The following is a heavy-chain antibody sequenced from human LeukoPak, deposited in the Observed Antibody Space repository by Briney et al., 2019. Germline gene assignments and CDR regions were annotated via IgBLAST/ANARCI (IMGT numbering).Heavy chain of an antibody. CDR2: IYTSGST. Sequence: SETLSLTCTVSGGSISSHYWSWIRQPAGKGLEWIGRIYTSGSTNYNPSLKSRVTMSVDTSKNQFSLKLSSVTAADTAVYYCARDSVPAAMGFDYWGQGTLVTVSS. CDR1: GGSISSHY. J-gene: IGHJ4*02. D-gene: IGHD2-2*01. V-gene: IGHV4-4*07. CDR3: ARDSVPAAMGFDY.